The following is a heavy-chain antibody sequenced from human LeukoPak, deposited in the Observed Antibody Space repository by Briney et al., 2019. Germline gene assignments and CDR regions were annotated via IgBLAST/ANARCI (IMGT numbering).Heavy chain of an antibody. J-gene: IGHJ5*02. Sequence: PSETLSLTCTVSGGSISSYYWSWIRQPPGKGLEWIGYIYYSGSTNYNPSLKSRVTISVDTSKNQFSLKLSSVTAADTAAYYCARWGRTTVVTPTWGQGTLVTVSS. D-gene: IGHD4-23*01. CDR1: GGSISSYY. CDR2: IYYSGST. V-gene: IGHV4-59*01. CDR3: ARWGRTTVVTPT.